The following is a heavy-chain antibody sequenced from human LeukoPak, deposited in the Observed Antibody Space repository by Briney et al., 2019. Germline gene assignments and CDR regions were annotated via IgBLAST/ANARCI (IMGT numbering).Heavy chain of an antibody. CDR3: ASNEVVTTAWDFDY. V-gene: IGHV4-4*07. J-gene: IGHJ4*02. CDR1: GGSISDYY. Sequence: SETLSLTCTVSGGSISDYYWSWIRQPAGKGLEWIGRIYTSGSTNYNPSLKSRVTMSVDTSKNQFSLNLYSVTAADTAVYYCASNEVVTTAWDFDYWGQGTLVTVSS. D-gene: IGHD2-21*02. CDR2: IYTSGST.